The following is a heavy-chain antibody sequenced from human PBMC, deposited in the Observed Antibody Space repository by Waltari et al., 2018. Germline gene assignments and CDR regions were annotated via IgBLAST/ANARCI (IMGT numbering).Heavy chain of an antibody. D-gene: IGHD3-16*01. V-gene: IGHV1-2*06. J-gene: IGHJ3*02. Sequence: QVQLVQSGAEVKKPGASVKVSCKASGYTFTGYYMHWVRQAPGQGLEWMGRINPNSGGTNYEQKFQGRVTMTRDTSISTAYMELSRLRSDDTAVYYCARDVFGGEGYAFDIWGQGTMVTVSS. CDR3: ARDVFGGEGYAFDI. CDR1: GYTFTGYY. CDR2: INPNSGGT.